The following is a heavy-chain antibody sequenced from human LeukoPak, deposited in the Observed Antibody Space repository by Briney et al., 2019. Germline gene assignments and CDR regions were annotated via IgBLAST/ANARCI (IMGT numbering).Heavy chain of an antibody. V-gene: IGHV1-69*04. Sequence: SVKVSCKASGGTFSSYAISWVRQAPGQGLEGMGRIIPILGIANYAQKFQGRVTITADKSTSTAYMELSSLRSEDTAVYYCARDPGLRATRGPHFDPWGQGTLVTVSS. J-gene: IGHJ5*02. CDR2: IIPILGIA. CDR3: ARDPGLRATRGPHFDP. D-gene: IGHD1-26*01. CDR1: GGTFSSYA.